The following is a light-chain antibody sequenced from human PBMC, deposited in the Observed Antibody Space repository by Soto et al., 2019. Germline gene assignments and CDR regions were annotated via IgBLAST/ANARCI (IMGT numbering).Light chain of an antibody. CDR3: QQYGRSPPIT. CDR2: GAS. V-gene: IGKV3-20*01. CDR1: QSVSSNS. Sequence: EIVLTQSPGTLSLSPGERVTLSCRASQSVSSNSLAWYQQKPGQAPRLLIYGASSRATGIPDRFSGSGSGTDFTLTISRLEPEDFAVYYCQQYGRSPPITFGGGTKVEIK. J-gene: IGKJ4*01.